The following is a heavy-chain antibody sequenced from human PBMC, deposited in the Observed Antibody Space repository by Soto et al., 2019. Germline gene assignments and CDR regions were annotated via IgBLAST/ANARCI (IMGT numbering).Heavy chain of an antibody. CDR1: GFPFSSTD. Sequence: VQVLDSGGGLVQPGGSLRLSCAASGFPFSSTDMNWVRQAPGKGLEWVSTIDGSGGATYYADSVRGRFTISRDNSKNTGYLQMSSLRADDTAVYYCAKNSGWFNSWCQGTLVTVSS. D-gene: IGHD3-10*01. J-gene: IGHJ5*01. V-gene: IGHV3-23*01. CDR3: AKNSGWFNS. CDR2: IDGSGGAT.